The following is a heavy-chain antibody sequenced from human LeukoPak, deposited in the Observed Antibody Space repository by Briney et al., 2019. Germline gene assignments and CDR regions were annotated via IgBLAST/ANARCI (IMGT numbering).Heavy chain of an antibody. CDR3: ARTTEAHSWRTRYYDYYMDV. D-gene: IGHD6-13*01. J-gene: IGHJ6*03. CDR2: IYYSGST. V-gene: IGHV4-59*01. CDR1: GGSISGYY. Sequence: SETLSLTCTVSGGSISGYYWSWIRQPPGKGLEWIGYIYYSGSTNYIPSLKSRVTVSVDTSKNQFSLKLSSVTAADTAVYYCARTTEAHSWRTRYYDYYMDVWGKGTTVTVSS.